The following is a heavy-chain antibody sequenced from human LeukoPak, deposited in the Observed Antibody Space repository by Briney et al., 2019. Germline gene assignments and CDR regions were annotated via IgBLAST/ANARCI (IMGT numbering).Heavy chain of an antibody. CDR2: ISYSGST. D-gene: IGHD3-16*01. CDR1: DGSISSYY. V-gene: IGHV4-59*01. CDR3: ARVGSTSVWGYYYYYMDV. Sequence: PSETLSLTCTVSDGSISSYYWSWIRQPPGKGLEWIGYISYSGSTNYNPSPKSRVTISVDTSKNQFSLRLSSVTAADTAVYYCARVGSTSVWGYYYYYMDVWGKGTTVTVSS. J-gene: IGHJ6*03.